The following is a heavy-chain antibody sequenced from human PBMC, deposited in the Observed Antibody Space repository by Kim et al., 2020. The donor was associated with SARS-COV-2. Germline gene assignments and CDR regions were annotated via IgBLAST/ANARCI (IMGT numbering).Heavy chain of an antibody. CDR1: GFTFSNAW. CDR2: IKSKTDGGTT. CDR3: TTGFGLNIAAAGTGQPFDY. Sequence: GGSLRLSCAASGFTFSNAWMSCVRQAPGKGLEWVGRIKSKTDGGTTDYAAPVKGRFTISRDDSKNTLYLQMNSLKTEDTAVYYCTTGFGLNIAAAGTGQPFDYWGQGTLVTVSS. J-gene: IGHJ4*02. V-gene: IGHV3-15*01. D-gene: IGHD6-13*01.